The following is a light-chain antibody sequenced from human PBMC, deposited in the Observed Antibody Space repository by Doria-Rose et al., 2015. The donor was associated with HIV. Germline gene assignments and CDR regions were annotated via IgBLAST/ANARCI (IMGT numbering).Light chain of an antibody. CDR2: AAS. Sequence: IRVTQPPSSFSASTGDRVTITCRASQGISSYLAWYQQKPGKAPNLLIYAASTLQSGVPSRFGGSGSGTDFTLTISCLQSEDFATYYCQQYYSYPRAFGQGTRLEIK. J-gene: IGKJ5*01. CDR1: QGISSY. CDR3: QQYYSYPRA. V-gene: IGKV1-8*01.